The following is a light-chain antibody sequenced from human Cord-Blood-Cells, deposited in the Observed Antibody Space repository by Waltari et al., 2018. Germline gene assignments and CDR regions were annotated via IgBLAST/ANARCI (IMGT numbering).Light chain of an antibody. J-gene: IGKJ4*01. CDR3: QQYGSSLT. CDR2: GAS. V-gene: IGKV3-20*01. Sequence: EIVLTQSPGTLSLSPGERATLSCRASQSVSSSYLAWYQQKPGQAPRLLIYGASSRATGIPDRVSGSGSGTDFTRTISRLEPEDFAVYYCQQYGSSLTVGGGTKVEIK. CDR1: QSVSSSY.